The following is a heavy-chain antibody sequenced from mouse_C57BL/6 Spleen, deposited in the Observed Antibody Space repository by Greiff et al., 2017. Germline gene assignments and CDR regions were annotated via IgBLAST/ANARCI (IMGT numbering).Heavy chain of an antibody. J-gene: IGHJ4*01. CDR2: IDPETGGT. CDR1: GYTFTDYE. D-gene: IGHD1-1*01. V-gene: IGHV1-15*01. CDR3: TIRLITTVGYAMDY. Sequence: QVQLQQSGAELVRPGASVTLSCKASGYTFTDYEMHWVKQTPVHGLEWIGAIDPETGGTAYNQKFKGKAILTADKSSSTAYMELRSLTSEDSAVYYCTIRLITTVGYAMDYWGQGTSVTVSS.